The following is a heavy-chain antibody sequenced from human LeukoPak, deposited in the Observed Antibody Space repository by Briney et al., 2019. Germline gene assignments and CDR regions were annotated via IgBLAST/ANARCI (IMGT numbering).Heavy chain of an antibody. CDR1: GASVSGSPYY. CDR3: ARSLSSSWYGISKRVCAFDI. V-gene: IGHV4-39*07. CDR2: INHSGST. D-gene: IGHD6-13*01. Sequence: SETLSLTCTVSGASVSGSPYYWGWIRQPPGKGLEWIGEINHSGSTNYNPSLKSRVTISVDTSKNQFSLKLSSVTAADTAVYYCARSLSSSWYGISKRVCAFDIWGQGTMVTVSS. J-gene: IGHJ3*02.